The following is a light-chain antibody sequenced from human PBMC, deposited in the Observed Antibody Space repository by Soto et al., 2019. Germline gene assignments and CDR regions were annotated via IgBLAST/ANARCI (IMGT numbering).Light chain of an antibody. CDR2: DAS. J-gene: IGKJ4*01. CDR1: QSVSTN. V-gene: IGKV3-15*01. CDR3: QQYKNWPPLT. Sequence: EIVMTQSPATLSVSPGERATLSCRASQSVSTNLAWYQQKPGQAPRLLMYDASTRATGIPARFSGSGSGTAFTLTIRSLQSEDFAVYYCQQYKNWPPLTFGGGTKVDIK.